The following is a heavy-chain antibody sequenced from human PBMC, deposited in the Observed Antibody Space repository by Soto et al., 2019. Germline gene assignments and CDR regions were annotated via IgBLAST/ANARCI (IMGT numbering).Heavy chain of an antibody. D-gene: IGHD3-3*01. CDR1: GYTFTSYD. Sequence: GASVKVSCKASGYTFTSYDINWVRQATGQGLEWMGWMNPNSGNTGYAQKFQGRVTMTRNTSISTAYMELSSLRSEDTAVYYCAREEIFGVVTAPYYYYYGMDVWGQGTTVTVSS. J-gene: IGHJ6*02. CDR2: MNPNSGNT. V-gene: IGHV1-8*01. CDR3: AREEIFGVVTAPYYYYYGMDV.